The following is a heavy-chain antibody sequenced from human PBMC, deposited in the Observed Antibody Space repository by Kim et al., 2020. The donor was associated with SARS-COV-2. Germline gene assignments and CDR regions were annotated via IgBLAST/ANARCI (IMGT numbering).Heavy chain of an antibody. CDR2: INWGGCDT. Sequence: GGSLRLSCSASGFTFPDASMHWVRQAPGKGLEWVSSINWGGCDTRYADSVKGRSTTSRDNAKNSLFLQMASLRPEDTAFYFCAKDQDVSSSGRIDYGGQG. J-gene: IGHJ4*02. CDR3: AKDQDVSSSGRIDY. CDR1: GFTFPDAS. V-gene: IGHV3-9*01. D-gene: IGHD6-6*01.